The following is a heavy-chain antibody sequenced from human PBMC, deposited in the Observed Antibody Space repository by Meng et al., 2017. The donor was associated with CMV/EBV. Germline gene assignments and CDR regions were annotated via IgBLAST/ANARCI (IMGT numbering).Heavy chain of an antibody. CDR1: FGGYG. Sequence: FGGYGKSWVRQAPGKGLEWVTGIDWNGDSTGYADSVKGRFTISRDNAKNSLYLQMRSLREEDTAFYYCVRGAGDHYDSSAYYNFNYWGQGTLVTVSS. V-gene: IGHV3-20*03. CDR2: IDWNGDST. J-gene: IGHJ4*02. CDR3: VRGAGDHYDSSAYYNFNY. D-gene: IGHD3-22*01.